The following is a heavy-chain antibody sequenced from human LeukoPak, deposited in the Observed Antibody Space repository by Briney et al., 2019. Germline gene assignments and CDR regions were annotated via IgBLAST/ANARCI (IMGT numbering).Heavy chain of an antibody. D-gene: IGHD3-22*01. J-gene: IGHJ6*02. CDR2: ISSSSSSYI. Sequence: GGSLRLSCAASGFTFSSYSMNWVRQAPGKGLEWVSSISSSSSSYIYYADSVKGRFTISRDNAKNSLYLQMNSLRAEDTAVYYCARDAPGPENDYYDSSGYYYGYYYYGMDVWGQGTTVTVSS. V-gene: IGHV3-21*01. CDR1: GFTFSSYS. CDR3: ARDAPGPENDYYDSSGYYYGYYYYGMDV.